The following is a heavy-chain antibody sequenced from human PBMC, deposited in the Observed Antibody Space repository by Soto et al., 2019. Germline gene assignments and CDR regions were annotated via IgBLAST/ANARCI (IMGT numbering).Heavy chain of an antibody. D-gene: IGHD3-3*01. CDR3: ARLGLYYDFWSGYSPKNYYGMDV. Sequence: LSLTCTVSGGSISSSSYYWGWIRQPPGKGLEWIGSIYYSGSTYYNPSLKSRVTISVDTSKNQFSLKLSSVTAADTAVYYCARLGLYYDFWSGYSPKNYYGMDVWGQGTTVTVSS. CDR1: GGSISSSSYY. V-gene: IGHV4-39*01. J-gene: IGHJ6*02. CDR2: IYYSGST.